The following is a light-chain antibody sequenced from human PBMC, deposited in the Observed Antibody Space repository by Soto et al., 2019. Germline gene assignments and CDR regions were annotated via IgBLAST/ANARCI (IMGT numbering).Light chain of an antibody. CDR3: QQDNNWPRT. CDR2: GAS. CDR1: QSVSSN. V-gene: IGKV3-15*01. J-gene: IGKJ2*01. Sequence: EIVMTQSPATLSVSPGERATVSCRASQSVSSNLAWYQQKPGQAPRLLIYGASTRATGIPARFSGSGSGTGFTLNIGSLQSEDFAVYYCQQDNNWPRTFGQGTKLEIK.